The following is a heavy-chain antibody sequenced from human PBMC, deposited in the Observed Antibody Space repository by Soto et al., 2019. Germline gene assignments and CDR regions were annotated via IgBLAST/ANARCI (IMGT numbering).Heavy chain of an antibody. CDR2: VYNSGST. D-gene: IGHD1-1*01. Sequence: PSETLSFTCTVSCGSISSNYWTWIRQPPWKGLEWIGYVYNSGSTNYNPSLKSRVTISEDTSKSQFSLKVNSMTAADTAVYYCARYRRAAVPGYTLDNWGQGLVVTGS. V-gene: IGHV4-59*01. CDR3: ARYRRAAVPGYTLDN. CDR1: CGSISSNY. J-gene: IGHJ4*02.